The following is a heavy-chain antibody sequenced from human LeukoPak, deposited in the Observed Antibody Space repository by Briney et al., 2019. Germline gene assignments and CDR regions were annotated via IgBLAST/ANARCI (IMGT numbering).Heavy chain of an antibody. CDR3: TKDAGYASDY. CDR1: GFSFSTTW. Sequence: GGSLRLSCAASGFSFSTTWMHWVRQAPGKGPEWVALIYSDSSRTTYADSVKGRFTISRDNAKNTVYLQMSSLRVGDTAVYFCTKDAGYASDYWGQGILVPVSS. V-gene: IGHV3-74*01. CDR2: IYSDSSRT. J-gene: IGHJ4*02. D-gene: IGHD2-15*01.